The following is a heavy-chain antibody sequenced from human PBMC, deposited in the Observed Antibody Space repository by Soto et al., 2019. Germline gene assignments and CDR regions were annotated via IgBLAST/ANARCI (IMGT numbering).Heavy chain of an antibody. D-gene: IGHD1-1*01. CDR1: GGSVNSGNYY. CDR3: ASGTIYNAYGRDV. J-gene: IGHJ6*02. CDR2: IYQSGST. Sequence: QIQLQESGPRLVKPSETLSLTCTVSGGSVNSGNYYWGWIRHIPGKGLQWIGYIYQSGSTRYSPSLESRVTISLDKSKNPFSLEVTAVTPADTAEYLGASGTIYNAYGRDVWGQGTTVTVSS. V-gene: IGHV4-61*01.